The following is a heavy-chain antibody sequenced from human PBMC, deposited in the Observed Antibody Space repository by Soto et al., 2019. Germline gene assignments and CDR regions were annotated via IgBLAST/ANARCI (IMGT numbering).Heavy chain of an antibody. CDR2: INHSGST. J-gene: IGHJ4*02. CDR1: GGSFSDYY. CDR3: ARGVVRRVIIQYTSFFDY. V-gene: IGHV4-34*01. Sequence: PSETLSLTCAVYGGSFSDYYWTWVRQAPGRGLEWIGEINHSGSTYYNPSLKSRVTISVDTSKNQFSLKLSSVTAADTAVYYCARGVVRRVIIQYTSFFDYWGQGTPVTSPQ. D-gene: IGHD3-10*01.